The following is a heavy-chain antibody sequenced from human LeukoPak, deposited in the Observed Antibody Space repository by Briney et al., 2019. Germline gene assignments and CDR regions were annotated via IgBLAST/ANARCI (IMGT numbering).Heavy chain of an antibody. CDR3: ARSSFARWFDP. D-gene: IGHD6-13*01. Sequence: PGRSLRLSCAASGFTFSSYSMNWVRQAPGKGLEWVSSISSSSSYIYYTDSVKGRFTISRDNAKNSLYLQMNSLRAEDTAVYYCARSSFARWFDPWGQGTLVTVSS. V-gene: IGHV3-21*01. CDR2: ISSSSSYI. CDR1: GFTFSSYS. J-gene: IGHJ5*02.